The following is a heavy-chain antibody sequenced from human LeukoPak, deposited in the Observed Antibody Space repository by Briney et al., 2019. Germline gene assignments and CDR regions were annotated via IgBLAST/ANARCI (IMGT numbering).Heavy chain of an antibody. CDR3: ARVRVATTFDY. CDR2: VYYSGST. CDR1: GRHIHSYY. V-gene: IGHV4-59*08. J-gene: IGHJ4*02. D-gene: IGHD5-12*01. Sequence: PSETLSPNHSVCGRHIHSYYRSWIGQPPAKGLEWIGYVYYSGSTYYNPSLKSRVTISVDTSKNQFSLKLSSVTAADTAVYYCARVRVATTFDYWGQGTLVTVSS.